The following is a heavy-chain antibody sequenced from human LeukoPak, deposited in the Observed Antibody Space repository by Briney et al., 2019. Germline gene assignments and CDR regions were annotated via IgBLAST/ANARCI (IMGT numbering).Heavy chain of an antibody. D-gene: IGHD2-15*01. CDR3: ARVVCSGGSCGFDY. CDR2: IYYSGST. J-gene: IGHJ4*02. V-gene: IGHV4-59*01. CDR1: GGSISSYY. Sequence: PSETLSLTCTVSGGSISSYYWSWIRQPPGKGLEWIGYIYYSGSTNYNPSLKSRVTISVDTSKNHFSLKLSSVTAADTAVYSCARVVCSGGSCGFDYWGQGTLVTVSS.